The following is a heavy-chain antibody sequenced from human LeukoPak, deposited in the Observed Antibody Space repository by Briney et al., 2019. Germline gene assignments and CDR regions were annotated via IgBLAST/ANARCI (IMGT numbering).Heavy chain of an antibody. D-gene: IGHD3-3*01. CDR2: ISSSSSYI. Sequence: GGSLRLSCAASGFTFGSYSMNWVRQAPGKGLEWVSSISSSSSYIYYADSVKGRFTISRDNAKNSLYLQMNSLRAEDTAVYYCARGDAYYDFWSGYRNNWFDPWGQGTLVTVSS. CDR3: ARGDAYYDFWSGYRNNWFDP. V-gene: IGHV3-21*01. J-gene: IGHJ5*02. CDR1: GFTFGSYS.